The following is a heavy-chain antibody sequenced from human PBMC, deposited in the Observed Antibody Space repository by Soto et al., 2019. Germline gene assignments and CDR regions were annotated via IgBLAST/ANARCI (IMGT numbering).Heavy chain of an antibody. D-gene: IGHD2-15*01. CDR3: VKGSEVARQELDY. CDR2: ISSDGSDK. J-gene: IGHJ4*02. V-gene: IGHV3-30*18. Sequence: QVQLVESGGGVVRPGRSLRLSCAASGFSFSNCGMHWVRQAPGKGLEWVAAISSDGSDKYYSESVKGRFTISRDNSKNTLFLQMNSLRVEDTAVYYCVKGSEVARQELDYWGQGTLVTVSS. CDR1: GFSFSNCG.